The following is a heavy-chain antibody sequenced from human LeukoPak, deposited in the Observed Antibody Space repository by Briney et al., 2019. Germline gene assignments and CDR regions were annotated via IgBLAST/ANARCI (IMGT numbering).Heavy chain of an antibody. J-gene: IGHJ3*02. CDR1: GFTFSRYG. V-gene: IGHV3-7*03. CDR3: ARDRPLWGDAFDI. CDR2: IKHDGSEK. Sequence: PGGSLRLSCAASGFTFSRYGMSWVRQSPGPGREWVGNIKHDGSEKYYVASVKGRFTISKDNAKNSLSLQMNSLRAEDTAVYYCARDRPLWGDAFDIWGQGTMVTVSS. D-gene: IGHD3-16*01.